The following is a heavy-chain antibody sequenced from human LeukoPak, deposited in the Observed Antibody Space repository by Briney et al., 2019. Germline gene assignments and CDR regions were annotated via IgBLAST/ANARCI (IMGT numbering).Heavy chain of an antibody. V-gene: IGHV3-23*01. CDR1: GFTFINYA. CDR3: ANRGTTGS. CDR2: ISASGGET. D-gene: IGHD1-1*01. J-gene: IGHJ5*02. Sequence: GGSLRLSCSVSGFTFINYAMSWVRQAPGKGLQWVATISASGGETNYADSVKGRFTISRDNSNYILYLQMNSLTDADTAVYYCANRGTTGSWGQGTLVAVSS.